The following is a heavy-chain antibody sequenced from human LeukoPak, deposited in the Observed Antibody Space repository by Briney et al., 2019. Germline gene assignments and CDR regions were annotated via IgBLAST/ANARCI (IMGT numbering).Heavy chain of an antibody. V-gene: IGHV1-69*06. D-gene: IGHD3-10*01. CDR3: ARVQYGSGNTRTGDGPVPFDY. CDR2: IIPIFGTA. CDR1: GGTFSSYA. Sequence: ASVKVSCKASGGTFSSYAISWVRQAPGQGLEWMGGIIPIFGTANYAQKFQGRVTITADKSTSTAYMELSSLRSEDTAVYYCARVQYGSGNTRTGDGPVPFDYWGQGTLVTVSS. J-gene: IGHJ4*02.